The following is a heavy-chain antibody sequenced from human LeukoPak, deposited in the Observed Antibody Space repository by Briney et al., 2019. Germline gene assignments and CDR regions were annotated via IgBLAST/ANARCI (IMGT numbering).Heavy chain of an antibody. CDR3: ARGGSGSYYGVYFDY. D-gene: IGHD3-10*01. Sequence: PGGSLRLSCAASGFTFSTYAMHWVRQAPGKGLEWVAVMSYDGSNKYYADSVKGRFTISRDSSKNTLYLQMNSLRAEDTAVYYCARGGSGSYYGVYFDYWGQGTLVTVSS. CDR1: GFTFSTYA. CDR2: MSYDGSNK. J-gene: IGHJ4*02. V-gene: IGHV3-30*03.